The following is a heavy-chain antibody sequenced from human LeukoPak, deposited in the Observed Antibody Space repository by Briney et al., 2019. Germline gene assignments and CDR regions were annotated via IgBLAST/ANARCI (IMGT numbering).Heavy chain of an antibody. CDR2: LSGSGANT. V-gene: IGHV3-23*01. D-gene: IGHD2-21*01. Sequence: GGSLRLSCAASGFTFSSYAMNWVRQAPGKGLEWVSALSGSGANTYYADSVKGRFTISRDNSKNTLYLQMNSLRAEDTAVYYCAKVGDSHSPPYFFDYWGQGTLVTVSS. CDR3: AKVGDSHSPPYFFDY. J-gene: IGHJ4*02. CDR1: GFTFSSYA.